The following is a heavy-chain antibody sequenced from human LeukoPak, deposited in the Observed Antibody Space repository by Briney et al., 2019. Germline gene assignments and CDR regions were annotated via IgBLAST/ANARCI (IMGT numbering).Heavy chain of an antibody. CDR2: NIPIFGTT. V-gene: IGHV1-69*05. D-gene: IGHD5-18*01. CDR3: TRGAWGYNYGYHNY. Sequence: ASVKVSCKVSGGTFSYAISWVRPAPGQGLEWMGGNIPIFGTTDYAQNFQGRVTFTTDESTSTAYMELSSLRSDGTAVYFCTRGAWGYNYGYHNYWGQGTLVTVSS. CDR1: GGTFSYA. J-gene: IGHJ4*02.